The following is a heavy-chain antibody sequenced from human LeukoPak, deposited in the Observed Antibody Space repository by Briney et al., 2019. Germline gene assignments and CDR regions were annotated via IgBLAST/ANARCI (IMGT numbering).Heavy chain of an antibody. CDR2: VNPNSGGT. J-gene: IGHJ3*02. Sequence: ASVKVSCKASGYTFTDYYIHWVRQAPGQGLEWMGRVNPNSGGTNYAQKFQGRVTMTRDTSITTAYMELNRLRSDDTAVYYCARDRSNLNAFDIWGQGTMVTVSS. D-gene: IGHD4-11*01. CDR1: GYTFTDYY. CDR3: ARDRSNLNAFDI. V-gene: IGHV1-2*06.